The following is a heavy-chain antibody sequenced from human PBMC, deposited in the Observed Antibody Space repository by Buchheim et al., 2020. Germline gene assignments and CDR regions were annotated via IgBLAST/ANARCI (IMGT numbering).Heavy chain of an antibody. J-gene: IGHJ6*02. CDR3: SKGGPKVVLGVYGMDV. D-gene: IGHD3-10*01. Sequence: QVQLVESGGGVVQPGRSLRLSCAASGFTFSSYGMHWVRQAPGKGLEWVAVISYDGSNKYYADSVKGRFTISSDNSKNKRYLQMNSLRAEDTAVYYCSKGGPKVVLGVYGMDVWGQGT. CDR1: GFTFSSYG. V-gene: IGHV3-30*18. CDR2: ISYDGSNK.